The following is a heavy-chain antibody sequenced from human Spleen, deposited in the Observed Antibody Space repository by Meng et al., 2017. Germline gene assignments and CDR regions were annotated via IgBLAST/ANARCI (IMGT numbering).Heavy chain of an antibody. CDR3: ARGGRPKGGIGGFSYYYYGMDY. J-gene: IGHJ6*02. CDR2: ISAYNGNT. D-gene: IGHD3-16*01. Sequence: ASVKVSCKASGYTFTSYGISWVRRAPGQGLEWMGWISAYNGNTNYAQKLQGRVTMTTDTSTSTAYMELRSLRSDDTAVYYCARGGRPKGGIGGFSYYYYGMDYWGQGTLVTVSS. CDR1: GYTFTSYG. V-gene: IGHV1-18*01.